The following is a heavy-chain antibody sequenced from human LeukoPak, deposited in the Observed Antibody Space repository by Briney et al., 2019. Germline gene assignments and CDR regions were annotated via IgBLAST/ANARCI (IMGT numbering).Heavy chain of an antibody. J-gene: IGHJ4*02. CDR2: ISSSGSTI. V-gene: IGHV3-11*01. CDR1: GFAYSDYY. Sequence: IPGGSLRLSCAASGFAYSDYYMSWIRQAPGKGREWVSYISSSGSTIYYADSVKGRFTISRDNAKSSLYLQMNSLRAEDTAVYYCERDRPAYSSGWYGFDYWGQGTLVTVSS. CDR3: ERDRPAYSSGWYGFDY. D-gene: IGHD6-19*01.